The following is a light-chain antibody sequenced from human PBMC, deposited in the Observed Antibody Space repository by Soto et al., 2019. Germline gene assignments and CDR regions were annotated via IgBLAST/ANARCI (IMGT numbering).Light chain of an antibody. J-gene: IGLJ2*01. CDR3: VLYMGSGISV. CDR1: SGSFSTSYY. Sequence: QTVVTKEPSFSVSPGVTVTLTCGLSSGSFSTSYYPSWYQQTPGQAPRTLIYSTNTRSSGVPDRFSGSILGNKAALTITGAQADDESDYYCVLYMGSGISVFGGGTKLTVL. V-gene: IGLV8-61*01. CDR2: STN.